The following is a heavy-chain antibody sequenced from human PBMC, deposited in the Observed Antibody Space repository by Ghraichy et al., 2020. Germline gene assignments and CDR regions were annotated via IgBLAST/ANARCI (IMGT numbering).Heavy chain of an antibody. V-gene: IGHV4-61*01. CDR1: GGSVSSGSYY. CDR3: ARVITAWHYFDY. J-gene: IGHJ4*02. D-gene: IGHD3-16*01. Sequence: SETLYLTCTVSGGSVSSGSYYWSWIRQPPGKGLEWIGYIYYSGSTNYNPSLKSRVTISVDTSKNQFSLKMTSVTAADTAVYYCARVITAWHYFDYWGQGTLVTVSS. CDR2: IYYSGST.